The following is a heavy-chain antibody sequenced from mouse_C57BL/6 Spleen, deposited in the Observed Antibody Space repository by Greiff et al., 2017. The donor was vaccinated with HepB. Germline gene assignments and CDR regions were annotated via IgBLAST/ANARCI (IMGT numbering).Heavy chain of an antibody. J-gene: IGHJ1*03. V-gene: IGHV1-75*01. D-gene: IGHD1-1*01. CDR1: GYTFTDYY. CDR2: IFPGSGST. CDR3: ARSGLYDGSSYWYFDV. Sequence: QVQLQQSGPELVKPGASVKISCKASGYTFTDYYINWVKQRPGQGLEWIGWIFPGSGSTYYNEKFKGKATLTVDKSSSTAYMLLSSLTSEDSAVYFCARSGLYDGSSYWYFDVWGTVTTVTVSS.